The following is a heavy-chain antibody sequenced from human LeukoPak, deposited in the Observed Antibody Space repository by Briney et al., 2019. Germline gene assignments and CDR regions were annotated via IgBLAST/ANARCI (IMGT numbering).Heavy chain of an antibody. D-gene: IGHD3-22*01. Sequence: SETLSLTCAVYGGSFSDYYWSWIRQPPGKGLEWIGEIDHSGSTNYNPSLKSRVTISVDTSKNQFSLKLSSVTAADTAVYYCARVRYDSSGYYYVHFDYWGQGTLVTVSS. CDR3: ARVRYDSSGYYYVHFDY. CDR1: GGSFSDYY. CDR2: IDHSGST. V-gene: IGHV4-34*01. J-gene: IGHJ4*02.